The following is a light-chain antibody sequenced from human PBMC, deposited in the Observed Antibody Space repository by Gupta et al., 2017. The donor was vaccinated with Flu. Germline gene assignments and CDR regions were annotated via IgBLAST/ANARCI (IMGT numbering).Light chain of an antibody. CDR2: KAS. Sequence: DIQMTQSPSTLSASVGDRLTITCRASQSISDWLAWYQQKPGKAPKLLIYKASNLQDGVPPRFSGSGSGREFTLTISSLQPDDFATYYCLHYRFPYTFGQGTKVEIK. V-gene: IGKV1-5*03. CDR1: QSISDW. CDR3: LHYRFPYT. J-gene: IGKJ2*01.